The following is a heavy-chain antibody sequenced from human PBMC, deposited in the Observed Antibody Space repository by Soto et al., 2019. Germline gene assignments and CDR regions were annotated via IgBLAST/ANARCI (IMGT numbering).Heavy chain of an antibody. D-gene: IGHD3-10*01. CDR1: GYTFTSYG. J-gene: IGHJ6*02. Sequence: QVQLVQSGAEVKKPGASVKVSCKASGYTFTSYGISWVRQAPGQGLEWMGWISAYNGNTNYAQKLQGRVTMTTDTSTITAYMELRSLRSDDTAVYYCARDGSGSAGPYYYYGMDVWGQGTTVTVSS. CDR3: ARDGSGSAGPYYYYGMDV. CDR2: ISAYNGNT. V-gene: IGHV1-18*01.